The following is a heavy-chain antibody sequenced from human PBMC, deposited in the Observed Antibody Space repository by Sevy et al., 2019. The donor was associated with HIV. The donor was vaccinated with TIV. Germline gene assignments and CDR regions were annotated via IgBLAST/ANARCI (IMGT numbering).Heavy chain of an antibody. D-gene: IGHD7-27*01. V-gene: IGHV3-53*01. CDR1: GFTVSGKW. Sequence: GGSLRLSCAASGFTVSGKWMSWVRQAPGKGLDWVSVIYDVGSTDYADSVKGRFTISRDVSKNTLHLQMNSLRAEDMAVYYCARQKLSGARAWAFDLWGQGTMVTVSS. CDR3: ARQKLSGARAWAFDL. CDR2: IYDVGST. J-gene: IGHJ3*01.